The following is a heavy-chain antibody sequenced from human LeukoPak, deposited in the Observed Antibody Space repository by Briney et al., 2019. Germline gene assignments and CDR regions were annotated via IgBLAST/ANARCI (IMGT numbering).Heavy chain of an antibody. CDR2: IKQDGSEK. Sequence: GGSLRLSCAASGFTFSSYWMSWVRQAPGKGLEWVANIKQDGSEKYYVDSVKGRFTISRDNAKNSLYLQMNSLRAGDTAVYYCAREPLGGSYIPSFDYWGQGTLVTVSS. CDR3: AREPLGGSYIPSFDY. V-gene: IGHV3-7*01. D-gene: IGHD1-26*01. J-gene: IGHJ4*02. CDR1: GFTFSSYW.